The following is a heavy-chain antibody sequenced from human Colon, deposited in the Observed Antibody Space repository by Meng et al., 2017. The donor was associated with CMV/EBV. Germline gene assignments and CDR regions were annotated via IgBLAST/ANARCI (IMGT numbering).Heavy chain of an antibody. CDR2: INQDESVK. D-gene: IGHD3-10*01. Sequence: LSFAASGFSFTSHWMSWVRQAPGKGLEWVALINQDESVKHYVDSVRGRFTVSRDNAKYSLYLEMNSLRVEDTAVYYCARDPHFGALDYWGQGVLVTVSS. J-gene: IGHJ4*02. CDR1: GFSFTSHW. CDR3: ARDPHFGALDY. V-gene: IGHV3-7*01.